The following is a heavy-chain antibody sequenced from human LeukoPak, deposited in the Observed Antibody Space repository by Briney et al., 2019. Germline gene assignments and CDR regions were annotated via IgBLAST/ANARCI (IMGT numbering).Heavy chain of an antibody. J-gene: IGHJ4*02. V-gene: IGHV4-4*02. Sequence: PSETLSLTCGVSGGSITTTNYWSWVRQSPGRGLEWIGEISLSGYTGFNPSLRGRVTMSLDESMNHLSLTLTSVTAADTAIYYCSRESGPYSPFGHWGQGILVTVTT. CDR3: SRESGPYSPFGH. CDR2: ISLSGYT. CDR1: GGSITTTNY. D-gene: IGHD1-26*01.